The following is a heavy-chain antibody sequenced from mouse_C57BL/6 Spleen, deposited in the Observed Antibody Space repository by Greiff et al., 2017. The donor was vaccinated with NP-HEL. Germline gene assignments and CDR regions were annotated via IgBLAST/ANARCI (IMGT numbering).Heavy chain of an antibody. D-gene: IGHD2-5*01. CDR1: GYTFTSYW. CDR3: ARYYSNYYWYFDV. V-gene: IGHV1-7*01. Sequence: QVQLQQSGAELAKPGASVKLSCKASGYTFTSYWMHWVKQRPGQGLEWIGYINPSSGYTKYNQKFKDKATLTADKSSSTAYMQLSSLTYEDSAVYYCARYYSNYYWYFDVWGTGTTVTVSS. J-gene: IGHJ1*03. CDR2: INPSSGYT.